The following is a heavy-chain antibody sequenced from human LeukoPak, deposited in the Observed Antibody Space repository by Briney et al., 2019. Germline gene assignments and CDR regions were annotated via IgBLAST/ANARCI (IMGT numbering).Heavy chain of an antibody. D-gene: IGHD1-7*01. CDR2: ISGSGGST. CDR1: RFTFSSYA. Sequence: GGSLRLSCAASRFTFSSYAMSWVRQAPGKGLEWVSAISGSGGSTYYADSVKGRFTISRDNSKNTLYLQMNSLRAEDTAVYYCAKRLNWNYESSAFDIWGQGTMVTVSS. V-gene: IGHV3-23*01. CDR3: AKRLNWNYESSAFDI. J-gene: IGHJ3*02.